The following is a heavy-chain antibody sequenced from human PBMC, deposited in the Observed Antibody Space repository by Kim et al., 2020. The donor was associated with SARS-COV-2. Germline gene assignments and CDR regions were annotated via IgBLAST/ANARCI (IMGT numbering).Heavy chain of an antibody. CDR2: ISGSGGST. D-gene: IGHD3-16*02. CDR3: AKGHSSSSLNTFGGVIVPGGYFDY. J-gene: IGHJ4*02. V-gene: IGHV3-23*01. CDR1: GFTFSSYA. Sequence: GGSLRLSCAASGFTFSSYAMSWVRQAPGKGLEWVSAISGSGGSTYYADSVKGRFTISRDNSKNTLYLQMNSLRAEDTAVYYCAKGHSSSSLNTFGGVIVPGGYFDYWGQGTLVTVSS.